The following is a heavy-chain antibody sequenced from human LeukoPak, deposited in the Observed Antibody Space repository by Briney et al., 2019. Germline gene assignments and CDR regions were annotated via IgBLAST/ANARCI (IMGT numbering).Heavy chain of an antibody. CDR3: ARDGTYYYGSGSYYSPIPNNWFDP. J-gene: IGHJ5*02. CDR1: GGSISSYY. CDR2: IYYSGST. V-gene: IGHV4-59*12. Sequence: SETLSLTCTVSGGSISSYYWSWIRQPPGKGLEWIGYIYYSGSTNYNPSLKSRVTISVDTSKNQFSLKLSSVTAADTAVYYCARDGTYYYGSGSYYSPIPNNWFDPWGQGTLVTVSS. D-gene: IGHD3-10*01.